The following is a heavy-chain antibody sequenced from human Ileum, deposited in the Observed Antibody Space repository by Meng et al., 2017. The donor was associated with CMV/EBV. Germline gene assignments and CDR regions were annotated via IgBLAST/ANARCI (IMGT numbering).Heavy chain of an antibody. J-gene: IGHJ4*02. CDR1: GFTFSSYA. CDR3: AKDHRYY. CDR2: ISGSGITT. V-gene: IGHV3-23*01. Sequence: SLGLSCEASGFTFSSYAMYWVRQAPGKGLEWVSSISGSGITTYYAESVKGRFTISRDNSKNTLYLQMTSLRDGDTAIYYCAKDHRYYWAQGTLVTVSS.